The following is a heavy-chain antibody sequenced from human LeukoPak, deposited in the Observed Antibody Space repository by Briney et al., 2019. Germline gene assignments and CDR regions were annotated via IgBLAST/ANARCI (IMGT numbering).Heavy chain of an antibody. CDR1: GGTFSSYA. V-gene: IGHV1-69*04. Sequence: GASEKVSCKASGGTFSSYAISWVRQAPGQGLEWMGRIIPILGIANYAQKFQGRVTITADKSTSTAYMELSSLRSEDTAVYYCASWYQLPTNAPFDYWGQGTLVTVSS. CDR2: IIPILGIA. CDR3: ASWYQLPTNAPFDY. D-gene: IGHD2-2*01. J-gene: IGHJ4*02.